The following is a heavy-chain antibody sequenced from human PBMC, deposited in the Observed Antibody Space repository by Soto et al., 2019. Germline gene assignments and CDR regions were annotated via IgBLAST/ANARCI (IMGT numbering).Heavy chain of an antibody. V-gene: IGHV4-39*01. J-gene: IGHJ5*02. CDR3: ARRKRYDFWSGTPGWFDP. D-gene: IGHD3-3*01. Sequence: PSETLSLTCTVSGGSISSSSYYWVWIRQPPGKGLEWIGSIYYSGSTYYNPSLKSRVTISVDTSKNQFSLKLSSVTAADTAVYYCARRKRYDFWSGTPGWFDPWGQGTLVTVSS. CDR1: GGSISSSSYY. CDR2: IYYSGST.